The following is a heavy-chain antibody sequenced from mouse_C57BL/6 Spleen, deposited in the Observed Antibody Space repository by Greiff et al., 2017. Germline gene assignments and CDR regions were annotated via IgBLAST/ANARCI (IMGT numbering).Heavy chain of an antibody. Sequence: VQLQQPGAELVKPGASVKMSCKASGYTFTSYWITWVKQRPGQGLEWIGDIYPGSGSTNYNGKFKGKATLTADKSSSTAYMQLSSLTSEDSAVYFCARDYYSNHYYAMDYWGQGTSVTVSS. V-gene: IGHV1-55*01. D-gene: IGHD2-5*01. CDR1: GYTFTSYW. CDR3: ARDYYSNHYYAMDY. CDR2: IYPGSGST. J-gene: IGHJ4*01.